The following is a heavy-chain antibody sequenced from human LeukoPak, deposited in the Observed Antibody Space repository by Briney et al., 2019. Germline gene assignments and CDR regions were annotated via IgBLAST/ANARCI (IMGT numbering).Heavy chain of an antibody. J-gene: IGHJ4*02. CDR2: IYHSGST. CDR3: ASGNDYRWVY. D-gene: IGHD1-1*01. Sequence: SGTLSLNCAVSGDSISSTHWWSWVRQPPGKGLEWIAEIYHSGSTNYNPSLRSRVTISLDKSKSQFSLILSSVTAADTAIYYCASGNDYRWVYWGQGTLVTVSS. CDR1: GDSISSTHW. V-gene: IGHV4-4*02.